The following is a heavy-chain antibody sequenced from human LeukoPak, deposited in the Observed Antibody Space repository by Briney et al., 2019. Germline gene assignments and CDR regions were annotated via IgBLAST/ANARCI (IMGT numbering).Heavy chain of an antibody. J-gene: IGHJ4*02. Sequence: ASVKVSCKASGYTFTSYYTHWVRQAPGQGLEWMGIINPSGGSTRNAQIFQGRVTMTRDTSTNTVYMELSSLRSEDTAVYYCASGPQGEEQWLVPFDYWGQGTLVTVSS. CDR1: GYTFTSYY. CDR2: INPSGGST. CDR3: ASGPQGEEQWLVPFDY. V-gene: IGHV1-46*01. D-gene: IGHD6-19*01.